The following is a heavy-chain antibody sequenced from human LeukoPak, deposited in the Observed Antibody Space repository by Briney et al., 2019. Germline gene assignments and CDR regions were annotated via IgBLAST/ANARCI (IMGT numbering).Heavy chain of an antibody. V-gene: IGHV4-30-2*01. CDR3: ASHIKVLGTRGFDY. CDR2: IFHSGST. Sequence: TSETLSLTCAVSGGSISSGGYSWSWIRQPPGKGLECIGYIFHSGSTYYNPSLKSRVTISVDRSKNQFSLKVNSVTAADTAMYYCASHIKVLGTRGFDYWGQGALVTVSS. J-gene: IGHJ4*02. D-gene: IGHD2/OR15-2a*01. CDR1: GGSISSGGYS.